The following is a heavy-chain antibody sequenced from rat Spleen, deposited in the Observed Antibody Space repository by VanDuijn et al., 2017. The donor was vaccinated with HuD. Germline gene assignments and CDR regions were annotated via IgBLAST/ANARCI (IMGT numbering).Heavy chain of an antibody. J-gene: IGHJ3*01. CDR2: ISTGGGNT. CDR1: GFTFSNYY. CDR3: ARGTRNYSSYGGFVY. Sequence: EVHLVESGGGLVQPGRSMKLSCAASGFTFSNYYMAWVRQAPTKGLEWVASISTGGGNTYYRDSVKGRFTISRDNAKSTLYLQVDSLRSEDTATYYCARGTRNYSSYGGFVYWGQGTLVTVSS. V-gene: IGHV5-25*01. D-gene: IGHD1-2*01.